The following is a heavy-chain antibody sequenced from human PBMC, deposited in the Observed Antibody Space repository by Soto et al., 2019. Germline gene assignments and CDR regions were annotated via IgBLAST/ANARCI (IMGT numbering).Heavy chain of an antibody. D-gene: IGHD1-1*01. Sequence: SVKVSCKASGGTFSSYAISWVRQAPGQGLEWMGGIIPIFGTANYAQKFQGRVTITADESTSTAYMELSSLRSEDTAVYYCARDLRTTGTEDYWGQGTLVTVSS. CDR3: ARDLRTTGTEDY. J-gene: IGHJ4*02. V-gene: IGHV1-69*13. CDR2: IIPIFGTA. CDR1: GGTFSSYA.